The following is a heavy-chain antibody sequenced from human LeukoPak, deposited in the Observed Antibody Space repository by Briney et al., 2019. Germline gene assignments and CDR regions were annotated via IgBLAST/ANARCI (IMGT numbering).Heavy chain of an antibody. CDR3: ARYYYDSSGYPVDVY. CDR1: GYTFTSYG. Sequence: RASVKVSCKASGYTFTSYGISWVRQAPGQGLEWMGWISAYNGNTNYAQKLQGRVTMTTDTSTSTAYMELRSLRSDDTAVYYCARYYYDSSGYPVDVYWGQGTLVTVSS. CDR2: ISAYNGNT. J-gene: IGHJ4*02. D-gene: IGHD3-22*01. V-gene: IGHV1-18*01.